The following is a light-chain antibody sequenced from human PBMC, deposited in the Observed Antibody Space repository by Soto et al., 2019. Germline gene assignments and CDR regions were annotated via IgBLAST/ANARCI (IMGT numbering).Light chain of an antibody. CDR2: RAS. J-gene: IGKJ1*01. CDR1: QSLLHSDGNTY. V-gene: IGKV2-30*02. CDR3: LQGTHWPRT. Sequence: VEMAQSPLSLPVSLGQPASISCRSSQSLLHSDGNTYLNWFQQRPGQSPRRLTSRASQGDSGVPARFSGSGSGTDLTLNISRVEAEDVAVYYCLQGTHWPRTLGQGTKVEIK.